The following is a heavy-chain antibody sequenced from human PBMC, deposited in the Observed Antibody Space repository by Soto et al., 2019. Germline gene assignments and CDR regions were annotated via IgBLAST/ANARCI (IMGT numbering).Heavy chain of an antibody. CDR3: ARSSMVPVHYFDF. J-gene: IGHJ4*02. V-gene: IGHV4-59*11. CDR2: IYDSGST. Sequence: QVQLQESGPGLVKPSETLSLTCSVSGDPLKNHYWAWIRHSPGKGLEWIGNIYDSGSTNYSPALKSRVSMSVDTSKNFFSLKMISVTAGDTAVYYCARSSMVPVHYFDFWGQGTVVTVSS. D-gene: IGHD3-10*01. CDR1: GDPLKNHY.